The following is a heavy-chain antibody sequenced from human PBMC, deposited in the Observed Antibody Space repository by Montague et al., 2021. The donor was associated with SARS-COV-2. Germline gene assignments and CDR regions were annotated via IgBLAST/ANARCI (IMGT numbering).Heavy chain of an antibody. J-gene: IGHJ3*02. CDR1: GFTFSSYA. D-gene: IGHD3-16*02. CDR3: ARSAWGGYRDAFDI. CDR2: ISYDGSNK. Sequence: SLRLSCAASGFTFSSYAMHWVRQAPGKGLEWVAVISYDGSNKYCADSVKGRFTISRDNSKNTLYLQMNSLRAEDTAVYYCARSAWGGYRDAFDIWGQGTVVTVSS. V-gene: IGHV3-30-3*01.